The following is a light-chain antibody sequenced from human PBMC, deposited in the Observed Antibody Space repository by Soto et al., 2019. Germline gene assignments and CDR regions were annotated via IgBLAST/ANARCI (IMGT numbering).Light chain of an antibody. CDR3: QSYDANNVV. J-gene: IGLJ2*01. CDR2: NDN. CDR1: SGSITSNY. V-gene: IGLV6-57*04. Sequence: NFMLTQPLSVSESPGKTVIISCTRSSGSITSNYVQWHQQRPGSAPTTVIYNDNRRPSGVPDRFSGSIDSSSNSASLTISGLKTEDEADYYCQSYDANNVVFGGGTKVTVL.